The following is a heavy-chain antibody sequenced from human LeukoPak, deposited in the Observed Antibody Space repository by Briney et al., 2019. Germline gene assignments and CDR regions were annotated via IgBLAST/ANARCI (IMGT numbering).Heavy chain of an antibody. V-gene: IGHV3-30*02. J-gene: IGHJ4*02. D-gene: IGHD3-10*01. Sequence: GGSLRLSCAASGFTFSNYGIHWVRQAPGKGLEWVAIIWSDGSNKYYADSVEGRFTISRDNSKNTLYLQMNSLRAEDTAVYYCARATMVRGVTIDYWGQGTLVTVSS. CDR2: IWSDGSNK. CDR3: ARATMVRGVTIDY. CDR1: GFTFSNYG.